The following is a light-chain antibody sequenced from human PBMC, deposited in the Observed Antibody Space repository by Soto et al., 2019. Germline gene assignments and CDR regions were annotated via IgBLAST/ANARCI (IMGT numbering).Light chain of an antibody. Sequence: DIQLTQSPSFLSASVGDRVTITCRASQDIRSYLAWYQQKPGKAPNLLIYLASTLQSWVPSRFSGSGSVTEFTLTISSLQPEDFATYYCQQLYSYPLTFGRGTKVDIK. J-gene: IGKJ4*02. V-gene: IGKV1-9*01. CDR3: QQLYSYPLT. CDR1: QDIRSY. CDR2: LAS.